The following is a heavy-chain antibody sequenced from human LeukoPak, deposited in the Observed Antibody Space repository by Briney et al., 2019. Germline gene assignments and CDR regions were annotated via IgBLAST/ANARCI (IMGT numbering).Heavy chain of an antibody. V-gene: IGHV1-3*01. Sequence: ASVKVSCKASGYTFTSYAMHWVRQAPGQRLEWMGWIDAGNGNTKYSQKFQGRVTITRDTSASTAYMELSSLRSEDTAVYYCARDSPDRNFDYWGQGTLVTVSS. CDR1: GYTFTSYA. CDR2: IDAGNGNT. CDR3: ARDSPDRNFDY. J-gene: IGHJ4*02.